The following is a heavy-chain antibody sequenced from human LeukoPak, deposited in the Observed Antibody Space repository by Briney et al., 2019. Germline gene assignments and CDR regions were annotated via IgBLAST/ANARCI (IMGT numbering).Heavy chain of an antibody. V-gene: IGHV3-43*02. CDR3: AEPIRGRWLQFNAFDI. J-gene: IGHJ3*02. D-gene: IGHD5-24*01. CDR2: ISGDGGST. Sequence: PGGSLRLSRAASGFTFDDYAMHWVRDAPGKGLEWVSLISGDGGSTYYADSVKGRFTISRDNSKNSLYLRMNSLRTEDTALYYCAEPIRGRWLQFNAFDIWGQGTMVTVSS. CDR1: GFTFDDYA.